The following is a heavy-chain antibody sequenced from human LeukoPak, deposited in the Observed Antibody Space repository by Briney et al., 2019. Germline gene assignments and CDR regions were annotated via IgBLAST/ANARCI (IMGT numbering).Heavy chain of an antibody. CDR2: MNPNSGNT. J-gene: IGHJ4*02. CDR1: GYTFTSYD. V-gene: IGHV1-8*01. D-gene: IGHD4-17*01. Sequence: ASVKVSCKASGYTFTSYDINWVRQATGRGLEWMGWMNPNSGNTGYAQKFQGRVTITRNTSISTAYMELSSLRSEDTAVYYCARGEAPTASHDYWGQGTLVTVSS. CDR3: ARGEAPTASHDY.